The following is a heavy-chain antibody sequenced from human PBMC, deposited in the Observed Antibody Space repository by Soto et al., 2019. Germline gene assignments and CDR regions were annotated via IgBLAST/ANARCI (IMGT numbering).Heavy chain of an antibody. CDR3: TRETRR. J-gene: IGHJ4*02. V-gene: IGHV4-59*01. CDR2: LFSTGGS. CDR1: GDSISTYQ. Sequence: QVQMQESGPGLVKPSETLSLTCAVSGDSISTYQWSWVRQAPGEGLEWIGYLFSTGGSTYNPSLKSRVSMSIDMSKNHFYLNLSSVTAADTAVYYCTRETRRWGPGTLVTVSS.